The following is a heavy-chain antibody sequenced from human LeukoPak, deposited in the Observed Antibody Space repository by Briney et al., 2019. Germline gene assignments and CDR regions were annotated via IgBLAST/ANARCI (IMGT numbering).Heavy chain of an antibody. D-gene: IGHD3-22*01. CDR1: GITLSNYG. J-gene: IGHJ4*02. CDR3: AKRGVVIRVILVGFHKESYYFDS. Sequence: GGSLRLSCAVSGITLSNYGMSWDRQAPGKGLEWVAGISGSGGSTNYADSVKGRFTISRDNAKNTLYLQMNSLRAEDTAVYFCAKRGVVIRVILVGFHKESYYFDSWGQGARVTVSS. CDR2: ISGSGGST. V-gene: IGHV3-23*01.